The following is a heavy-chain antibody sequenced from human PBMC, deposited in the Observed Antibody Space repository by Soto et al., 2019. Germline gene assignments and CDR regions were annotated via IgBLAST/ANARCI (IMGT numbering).Heavy chain of an antibody. CDR3: ARALYSSSWSEGY. D-gene: IGHD6-13*01. J-gene: IGHJ4*02. Sequence: GGSLRLSCTASGFTFSSSAMSWVRQAPGKGLEWVANIKQDGSEKYYVDSVKGRSTISRDNAKNSLYLQMNSLRAEDTAVYYCARALYSSSWSEGYWGQGTLVTVSS. CDR1: GFTFSSSA. CDR2: IKQDGSEK. V-gene: IGHV3-7*03.